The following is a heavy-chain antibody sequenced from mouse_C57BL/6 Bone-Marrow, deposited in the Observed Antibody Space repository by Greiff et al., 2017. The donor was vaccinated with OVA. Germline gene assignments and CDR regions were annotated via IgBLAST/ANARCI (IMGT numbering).Heavy chain of an antibody. Sequence: VQLQQSGAELVRPGASVKLSCTASGFNIKDDYMHWVKQRPEQGLEWIGWIDPENGDTEYASKFQGKATITADKSSSTAYMQLSSLTSEDSAVYFCAGILDYWGQGTTLTVSS. J-gene: IGHJ2*01. V-gene: IGHV14-4*01. CDR2: IDPENGDT. CDR3: AGILDY. CDR1: GFNIKDDY.